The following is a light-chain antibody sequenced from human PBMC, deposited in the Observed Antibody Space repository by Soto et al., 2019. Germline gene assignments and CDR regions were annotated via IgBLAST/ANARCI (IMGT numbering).Light chain of an antibody. CDR3: SSYTSTGTLYV. V-gene: IGLV2-14*01. Sequence: QSALTQPASVSGSPGQSITISCTGTSSDVSGYNYVSWYQQHPGKAPKLMIYEVSRRPSGVSNRFSGSKSVNSASLTISGLQAEDEADYYCSSYTSTGTLYVFGTGTKLTVL. J-gene: IGLJ1*01. CDR2: EVS. CDR1: SSDVSGYNY.